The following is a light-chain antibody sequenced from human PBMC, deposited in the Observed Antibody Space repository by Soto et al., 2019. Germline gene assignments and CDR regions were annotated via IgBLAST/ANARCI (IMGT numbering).Light chain of an antibody. CDR3: QQRSNWPPLT. J-gene: IGKJ4*01. V-gene: IGKV3-11*01. CDR1: QSVSSY. CDR2: DAS. Sequence: EIVLTQSPATLSLSPGERATLSCRASQSVSSYLAWYQQKPGQAPRLLIYDASNRATGIPARFSGSGSGTDFTLTISRLEPEDFAVYYCQQRSNWPPLTFGGGTKVDSK.